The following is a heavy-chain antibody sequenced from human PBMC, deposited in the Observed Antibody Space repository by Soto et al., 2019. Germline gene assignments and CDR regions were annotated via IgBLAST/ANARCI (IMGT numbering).Heavy chain of an antibody. J-gene: IGHJ5*02. CDR1: GFTFSSYG. Sequence: SLRLSCAASGFTFSSYGMHWVRQAPGKGLEWVAVIWYDGSNKYYADSVKGRFTISRDNSKNTLYLQMNSLRAEDTAVYYCARDLGEYSGYDSSGRNWFDPWGQGTLVTVSS. V-gene: IGHV3-33*01. D-gene: IGHD5-12*01. CDR3: ARDLGEYSGYDSSGRNWFDP. CDR2: IWYDGSNK.